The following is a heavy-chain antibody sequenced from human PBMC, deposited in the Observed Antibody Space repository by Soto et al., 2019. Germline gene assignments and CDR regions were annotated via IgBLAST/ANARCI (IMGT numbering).Heavy chain of an antibody. V-gene: IGHV1-69*13. CDR3: ASVETQRYYYGMDV. Sequence: GASVKVSGKASGYTFTSYYMHCVRQAPGQGLEWMGGIIPIFRTADYAQKFQGRVTITADESTSTAYMELSSLRSEDTAVYYCASVETQRYYYGMDVWGQGTTVTVSS. J-gene: IGHJ6*02. D-gene: IGHD2-15*01. CDR2: IIPIFRTA. CDR1: GYTFTSYY.